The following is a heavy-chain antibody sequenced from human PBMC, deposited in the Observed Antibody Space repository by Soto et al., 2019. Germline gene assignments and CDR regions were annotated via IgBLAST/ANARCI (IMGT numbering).Heavy chain of an antibody. CDR2: IKSKTDGGTT. J-gene: IGHJ6*03. Sequence: PGGSLRLSCAASGFTFSNAWMNWVRQAPGKGLEWVGRIKSKTDGGTTDYAAPVKGRFTISRDDSKNTLYLQMNSLRAEDTAVYYCARETVRSGWSVYQGRYYYMDVWGKGTTVTVSS. CDR1: GFTFSNAW. D-gene: IGHD6-19*01. CDR3: ARETVRSGWSVYQGRYYYMDV. V-gene: IGHV3-15*07.